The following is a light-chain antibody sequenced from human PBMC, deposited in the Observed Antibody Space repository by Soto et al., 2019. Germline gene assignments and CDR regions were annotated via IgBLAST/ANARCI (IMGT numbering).Light chain of an antibody. Sequence: DIQMTQSPSSVSASVGDRVTITCQAGQDINKNLNWYQQKPGKAPKLLIYDASDLESGVPSGCSGSGSGTHVTFPISSLQPGDIATYYCQHNDNVPFFSFGPGTKVDIK. V-gene: IGKV1-33*01. CDR1: QDINKN. J-gene: IGKJ3*01. CDR3: QHNDNVPFFS. CDR2: DAS.